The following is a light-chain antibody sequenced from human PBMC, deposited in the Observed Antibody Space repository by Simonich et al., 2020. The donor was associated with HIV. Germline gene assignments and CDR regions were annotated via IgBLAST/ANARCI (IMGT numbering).Light chain of an antibody. Sequence: EIVMTQSPVTLSVSPGERATLSCRASQSISSNLTWYQQKPGQDPRLLVYGASTRAPGIPARFSASGSGTEFTLTITSLQSEDFAVYYCQQYKYWYTFGQGTKLEIK. CDR3: QQYKYWYT. CDR1: QSISSN. V-gene: IGKV3-15*01. CDR2: GAS. J-gene: IGKJ2*01.